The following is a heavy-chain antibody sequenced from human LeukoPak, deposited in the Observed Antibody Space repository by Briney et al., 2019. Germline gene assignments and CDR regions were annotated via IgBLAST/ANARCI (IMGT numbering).Heavy chain of an antibody. CDR2: TYYRSEWFH. Sequence: PSQTLSLTCVISGDSFSSNSAAWNWIRQSPSRGLEWRGRTYYRSEWFHDYAVSVKSRMIINPDTSKNQFSLQLNSVTPEDTAIYYCVGGGTSVAGMDVWGQGTTVTVSS. D-gene: IGHD1-1*01. CDR3: VGGGTSVAGMDV. CDR1: GDSFSSNSAA. V-gene: IGHV6-1*01. J-gene: IGHJ6*02.